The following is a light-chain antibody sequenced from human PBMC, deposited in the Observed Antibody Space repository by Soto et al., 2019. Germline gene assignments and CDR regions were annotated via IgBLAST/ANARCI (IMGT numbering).Light chain of an antibody. J-gene: IGKJ1*01. CDR2: DAS. CDR3: LRYNAFSQA. CDR1: QSMNDW. V-gene: IGKV1-5*01. Sequence: DIQMTQSPSTLSASLGDRVTITCRASQSMNDWLAWYQQKPGKAPKVLIYDASILQSGVPSRFSGSGSGTEFTLTIDSLQPDDVATYYCLRYNAFSQAFGQGTKVEI.